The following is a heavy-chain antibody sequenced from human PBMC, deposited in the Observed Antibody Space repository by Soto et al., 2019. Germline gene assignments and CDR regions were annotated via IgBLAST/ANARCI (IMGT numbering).Heavy chain of an antibody. Sequence: GGSLRLSCAASGFSLSSYGMHWVRQAPGKGLEWVAVIGFDGNNDYYADSVKGRFTVSRDNSKNTLYPQMNSLRAEDTAVYYCARDYDSSGYPRYYFDYWGQGTLVTVSS. J-gene: IGHJ4*02. CDR1: GFSLSSYG. D-gene: IGHD3-22*01. V-gene: IGHV3-33*01. CDR3: ARDYDSSGYPRYYFDY. CDR2: IGFDGNND.